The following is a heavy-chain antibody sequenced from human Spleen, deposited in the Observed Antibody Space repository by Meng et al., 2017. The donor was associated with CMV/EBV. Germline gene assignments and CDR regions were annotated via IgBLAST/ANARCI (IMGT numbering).Heavy chain of an antibody. V-gene: IGHV4-34*01. CDR2: INHSGST. J-gene: IGHJ4*02. CDR1: GGSFIDYF. D-gene: IGHD3-3*01. Sequence: SETLSLTCAVYGGSFIDYFWIWIRQPPGKGLEWIGEINHSGSTSSNPSLKSRVTISVDTSNNQFSLKLRSVTAADTAVYYCARGTSQGATIFGVAIPDYWGQGTLVTVSS. CDR3: ARGTSQGATIFGVAIPDY.